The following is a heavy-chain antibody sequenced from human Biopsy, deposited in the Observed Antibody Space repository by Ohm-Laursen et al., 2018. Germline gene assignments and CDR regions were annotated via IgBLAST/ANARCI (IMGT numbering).Heavy chain of an antibody. CDR2: ISARSSYI. CDR3: ATEVVPGGIGGHWLDP. CDR1: GVTLRGYS. V-gene: IGHV3-21*01. D-gene: IGHD2-15*01. Sequence: SLRLSCAASGVTLRGYSLNWVRQAPGKGLAWVSSISARSSYIYYADSVKGRFTVSKENGKNSLYLHMNSLRAEDTAVYYCATEVVPGGIGGHWLDPWGQGALVTVSS. J-gene: IGHJ5*02.